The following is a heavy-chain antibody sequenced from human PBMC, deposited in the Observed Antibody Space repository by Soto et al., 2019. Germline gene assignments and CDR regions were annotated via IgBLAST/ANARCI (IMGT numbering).Heavy chain of an antibody. CDR3: ARDPGDIVVVVAATPGSNYFDY. J-gene: IGHJ4*02. D-gene: IGHD2-15*01. V-gene: IGHV3-33*01. CDR1: GFTFSSYG. Sequence: GGSLRLSCAASGFTFSSYGMHWVRQAPGKGLEWVAAIWYDGSNKYYADSVKGRFTISRDNSKNTVYLQMNSLRAEDTAVYYCARDPGDIVVVVAATPGSNYFDYWGQGTLVTVSS. CDR2: IWYDGSNK.